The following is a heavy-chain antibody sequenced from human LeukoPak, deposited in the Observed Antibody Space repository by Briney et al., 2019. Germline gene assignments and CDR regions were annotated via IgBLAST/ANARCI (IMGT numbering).Heavy chain of an antibody. V-gene: IGHV3-20*04. CDR3: ARHPGDYDHYYYMDV. CDR1: GFTFDDYG. CDR2: IDWNGGST. D-gene: IGHD4-17*01. J-gene: IGHJ6*03. Sequence: GGSLRLSCAASGFTFDDYGMSWVRQAPGKGLEWVSGIDWNGGSTGYADSVKGRFTISRDNAKNSLYLQMNSLRAEDTALYYCARHPGDYDHYYYMDVWGKGTTVTVSS.